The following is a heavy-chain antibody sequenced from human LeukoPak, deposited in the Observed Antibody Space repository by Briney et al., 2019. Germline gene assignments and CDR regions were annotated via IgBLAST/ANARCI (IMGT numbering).Heavy chain of an antibody. Sequence: GGSLRLSCEASGFTFSTYGMTWVRQAPGRGLEWVSGITGSSTWTYYADSVKGRFTISRDNSNNTLHLQMNSLRAEDTAIYYCARELVSLGTGYFDLWGRGTLVTVSS. J-gene: IGHJ2*01. CDR1: GFTFSTYG. CDR2: ITGSSTWT. D-gene: IGHD7-27*01. V-gene: IGHV3-23*01. CDR3: ARELVSLGTGYFDL.